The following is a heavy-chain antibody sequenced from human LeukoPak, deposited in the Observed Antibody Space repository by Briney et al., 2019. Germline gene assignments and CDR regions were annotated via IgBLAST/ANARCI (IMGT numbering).Heavy chain of an antibody. CDR3: AEAASVRGVSY. D-gene: IGHD3-10*01. J-gene: IGHJ4*02. CDR2: INGDGSTT. Sequence: GGSLRLSCAASGFTFSTYWMHWVRQAPGKGPLWVSHINGDGSTTNYADSVKGRFTISRDNAKNTLYLQMNSLRAEDTAVYYCAEAASVRGVSYWGQGTLVTVSS. CDR1: GFTFSTYW. V-gene: IGHV3-74*01.